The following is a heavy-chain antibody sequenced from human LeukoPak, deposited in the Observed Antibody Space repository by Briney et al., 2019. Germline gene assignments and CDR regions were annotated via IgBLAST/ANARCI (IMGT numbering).Heavy chain of an antibody. D-gene: IGHD4-17*01. V-gene: IGHV3-53*01. CDR2: IYSGGTT. CDR3: ARDPRTTGKSNYGMDV. CDR1: GLTVSSNY. J-gene: IGHJ6*02. Sequence: GGSLSLSCAASGLTVSSNYMSWVRQPPGKGLEWVSIIYSGGTTYYADSVQGRFTISRDNSKNTVYLQMNSLRVEDTAVYYCARDPRTTGKSNYGMDVWGQGTTVTVSS.